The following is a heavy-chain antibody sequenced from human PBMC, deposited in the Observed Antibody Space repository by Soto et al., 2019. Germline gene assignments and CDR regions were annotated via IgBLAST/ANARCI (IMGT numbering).Heavy chain of an antibody. Sequence: QVQLVESGGGLVKPGGSLRLSCSASGSTFSDYYMSWIRQAPGKGLEWVSYISTSGSTMFYADSVKGRFTISRDNAKNSLYLQMNILRADDTAVYYCARDIQVWKYWGQGALVTVSS. CDR1: GSTFSDYY. D-gene: IGHD5-18*01. CDR2: ISTSGSTM. V-gene: IGHV3-11*01. J-gene: IGHJ4*02. CDR3: ARDIQVWKY.